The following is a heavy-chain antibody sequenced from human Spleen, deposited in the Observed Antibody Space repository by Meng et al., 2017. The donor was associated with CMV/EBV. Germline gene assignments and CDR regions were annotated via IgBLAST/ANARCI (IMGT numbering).Heavy chain of an antibody. CDR1: GVSLSPSGVG. CDR3: AHRPVAGYFDY. Sequence: QFPLKASGPSLVNPTQTLTLTSAFLGVSLSPSGVGVGWIPHPPGKALAWLALIYWDDDYRYIPSLESRLSITKDTSKNQVVLTMTNMDPVDTATYYCAHRPVAGYFDYWGQGTLVTVSS. CDR2: IYWDDDY. J-gene: IGHJ4*02. D-gene: IGHD6-19*01. V-gene: IGHV2-5*02.